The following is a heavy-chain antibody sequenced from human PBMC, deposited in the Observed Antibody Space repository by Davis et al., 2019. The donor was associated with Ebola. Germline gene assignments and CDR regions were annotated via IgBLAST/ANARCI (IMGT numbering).Heavy chain of an antibody. CDR2: LYYSGST. V-gene: IGHV4-59*01. D-gene: IGHD5-12*01. CDR1: GGSISSYY. J-gene: IGHJ6*02. CDR3: ARAAARDYDLIDYYHYGMDV. Sequence: SETLSLTCTVSGGSISSYYWSWIRQPPGKGLEWIGYLYYSGSTNYNPSLKSRVTISVDTSKNQFSLKLSSVTAADTAVYYCARAAARDYDLIDYYHYGMDVWGQGTTVTVSS.